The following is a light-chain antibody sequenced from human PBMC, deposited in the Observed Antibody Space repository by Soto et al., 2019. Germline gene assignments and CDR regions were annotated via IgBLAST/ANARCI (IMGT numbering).Light chain of an antibody. CDR3: QQYNSPWT. Sequence: DIQMTQSPSTLSASVGDRVTITCRASQSISSWLAWYQQKPGKAPKLLIYKASSLESEVPSRFSGSGSGTAFTLTISSLQPDDFATYYCQQYNSPWTFGQGTKVEIK. CDR1: QSISSW. J-gene: IGKJ1*01. CDR2: KAS. V-gene: IGKV1-5*03.